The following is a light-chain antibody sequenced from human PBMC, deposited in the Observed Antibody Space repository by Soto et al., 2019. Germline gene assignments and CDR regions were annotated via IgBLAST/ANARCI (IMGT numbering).Light chain of an antibody. V-gene: IGKV3-20*01. CDR2: DTS. J-gene: IGKJ1*01. Sequence: EIVLTQSPGTLSLSPVERATLSCRASQSVSSNYLAWYQQTPGQAPRLLIYDTSSRATGIPDRFSGSGFGTDFTLTISRLEPEDFAVYYCQQYDNSPWTFGQGTKVDIK. CDR3: QQYDNSPWT. CDR1: QSVSSNY.